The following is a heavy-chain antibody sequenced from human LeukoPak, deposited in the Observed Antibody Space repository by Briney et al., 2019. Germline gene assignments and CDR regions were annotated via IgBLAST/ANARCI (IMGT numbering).Heavy chain of an antibody. Sequence: PGGSLRLSCAASGFTFSSCSMNWVRQAPGKGLEWLSYISSSGSIIYSADSVKGRFTISRDNAKSSLFLQMNSLRAEDAAVYYCVRDKPRGFDYWGQGTLVTVSS. CDR3: VRDKPRGFDY. CDR2: ISSSGSII. V-gene: IGHV3-48*04. CDR1: GFTFSSCS. J-gene: IGHJ4*02.